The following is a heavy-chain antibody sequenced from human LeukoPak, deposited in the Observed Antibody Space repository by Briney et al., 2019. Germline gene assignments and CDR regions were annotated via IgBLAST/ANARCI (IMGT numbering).Heavy chain of an antibody. CDR2: INHSGST. D-gene: IGHD2-8*01. Sequence: PSETLSLTCAVYGGSFSGYYWSSIRQPPGKGLECIGVINHSGSTNYNPSLKSRVTISVDTAKNQFSLKLSSATAADSAVYYCARAPKLYCTNGVCHYYYYYYMDVWGKGTTVTVSS. CDR1: GGSFSGYY. J-gene: IGHJ6*03. CDR3: ARAPKLYCTNGVCHYYYYYYMDV. V-gene: IGHV4-34*01.